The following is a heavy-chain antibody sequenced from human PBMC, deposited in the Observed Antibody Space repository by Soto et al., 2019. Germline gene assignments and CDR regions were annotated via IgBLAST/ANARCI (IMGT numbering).Heavy chain of an antibody. CDR1: GGSISSGGYY. Sequence: SLSLTCTVSGGSISSGGYYWSWIRQHPGKGLEWIGYIYYSGSTYYNPSLKSRVTISVDTSKNQFSLKLSSVTAADTAVYYCARGSVLRYFDWLSPADYWGQGTLVTVSS. CDR2: IYYSGST. J-gene: IGHJ4*02. CDR3: ARGSVLRYFDWLSPADY. V-gene: IGHV4-31*03. D-gene: IGHD3-9*01.